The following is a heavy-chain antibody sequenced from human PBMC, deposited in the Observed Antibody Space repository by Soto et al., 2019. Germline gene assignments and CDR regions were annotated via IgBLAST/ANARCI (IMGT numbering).Heavy chain of an antibody. CDR1: GFTFSSYG. CDR3: ARGTRSSGWYGWYFDL. CDR2: IWYDGSNK. D-gene: IGHD6-19*01. J-gene: IGHJ2*01. Sequence: QVQLVESGGGVVQPGRSLRLSCAASGFTFSSYGMHWVRQAPGKGLEWVAVIWYDGSNKYYADSVKGRFTISRDNSKNPLYLQMNSLRAEDTAVYYCARGTRSSGWYGWYFDLWGRGTLVTVSS. V-gene: IGHV3-33*01.